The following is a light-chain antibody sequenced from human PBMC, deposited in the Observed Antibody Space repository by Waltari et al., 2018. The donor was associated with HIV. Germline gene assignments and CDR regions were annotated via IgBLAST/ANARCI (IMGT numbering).Light chain of an antibody. Sequence: QSVLTQPPSASGTPVQRVTVSCSGSSFNIGRNFVSWYQQLPGTAPKVLIFRDNKRPSGVPDRFSGSKSGASASLAISGLRSEDEADYYCAAWDDSLRGSYVFGPGTKVTVL. V-gene: IGLV1-47*01. J-gene: IGLJ1*01. CDR3: AAWDDSLRGSYV. CDR2: RDN. CDR1: SFNIGRNF.